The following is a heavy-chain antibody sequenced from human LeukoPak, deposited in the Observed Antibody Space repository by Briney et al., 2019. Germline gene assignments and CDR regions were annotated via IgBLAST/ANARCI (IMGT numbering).Heavy chain of an antibody. CDR1: GYTFSDYY. V-gene: IGHV1-2*02. D-gene: IGHD5-18*01. CDR3: AREGLDTAFNWFDP. CDR2: ISPNSGGT. J-gene: IGHJ5*02. Sequence: ASVKVSCKASGYTFSDYYMNWVRQAPGQGLEWVAGISPNSGGTNYAQKFQGRVTMTRDTSISTPYMELRRLRSDDTAVYYCAREGLDTAFNWFDPWGEGTLVTVSS.